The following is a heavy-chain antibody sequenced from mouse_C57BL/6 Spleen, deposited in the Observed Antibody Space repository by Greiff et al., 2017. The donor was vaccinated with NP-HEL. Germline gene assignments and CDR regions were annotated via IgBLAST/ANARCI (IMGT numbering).Heavy chain of an antibody. V-gene: IGHV2-4*01. J-gene: IGHJ1*03. Sequence: VKLVESEPGLVQPSQSLSITCTVSGFSLTSYGVHWVRQPPGKGLEWLGVIWSGGSTDYNAAFISRLSISKDNSKSQVFFKMNSLQADDTAIYYWAKNGEGLRGNWYFDVWGTGTTVTVSS. D-gene: IGHD2-4*01. CDR2: IWSGGST. CDR3: AKNGEGLRGNWYFDV. CDR1: GFSLTSYG.